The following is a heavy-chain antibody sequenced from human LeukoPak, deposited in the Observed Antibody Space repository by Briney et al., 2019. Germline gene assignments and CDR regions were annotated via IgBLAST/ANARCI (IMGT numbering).Heavy chain of an antibody. J-gene: IGHJ4*02. CDR2: ISSSSSYI. Sequence: GGSLRLSCAASGFTFSSYSMNWVRQAPGKGLEWVSSISSSSSYIYYADSVKGRFTISRDNAKNSLYLQMNSLRAEDTAVYYCAKDSPHDFWSGYYSYYFDYWGQGTLVTVSS. CDR1: GFTFSSYS. V-gene: IGHV3-21*01. D-gene: IGHD3-3*01. CDR3: AKDSPHDFWSGYYSYYFDY.